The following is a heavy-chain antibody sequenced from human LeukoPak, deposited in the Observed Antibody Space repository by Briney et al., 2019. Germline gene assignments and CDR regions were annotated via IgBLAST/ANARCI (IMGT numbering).Heavy chain of an antibody. CDR3: ARDFGYSGYDSNSYYYYYMDV. Sequence: GGSLRLSCAASGFTFSSYEMNWVRQAPGKGLEWVSSISSSSSYIYYADSVKGRFTISRDNAKNSLYLQMNSLRAEDTAVYYCARDFGYSGYDSNSYYYYYMDVWGKGTTVTVSS. CDR1: GFTFSSYE. CDR2: ISSSSSYI. V-gene: IGHV3-21*01. J-gene: IGHJ6*03. D-gene: IGHD5-12*01.